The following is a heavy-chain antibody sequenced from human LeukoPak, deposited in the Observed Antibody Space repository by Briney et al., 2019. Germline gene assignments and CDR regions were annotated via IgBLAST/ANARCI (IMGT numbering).Heavy chain of an antibody. Sequence: GESLRISCKGSGYSFTNYWITWVRQMPGKGLEWMGRIDPSDSYTNYSPSFQGHVTISADRSISAAYLQWSSLKASDTAMYYCARLKYYGSGSYYFAYWGQGTLVTVSS. D-gene: IGHD3-10*01. CDR2: IDPSDSYT. V-gene: IGHV5-10-1*01. CDR1: GYSFTNYW. J-gene: IGHJ4*02. CDR3: ARLKYYGSGSYYFAY.